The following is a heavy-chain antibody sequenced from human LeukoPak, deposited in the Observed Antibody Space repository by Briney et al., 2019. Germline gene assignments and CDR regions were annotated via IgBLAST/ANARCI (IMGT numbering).Heavy chain of an antibody. J-gene: IGHJ4*02. V-gene: IGHV4-34*01. CDR2: INHSGST. CDR3: ARGTILTGYYGHDY. CDR1: GGSISDSRT. Sequence: SETLSLTCTVSGGSISDSRTWSWIRQPPGKGLEWIGEINHSGSTNYNPSLKSRVTISVDTSKNQFSLKLSSVTAADTAVYYCARGTILTGYYGHDYWGQGTLVTVSS. D-gene: IGHD3-9*01.